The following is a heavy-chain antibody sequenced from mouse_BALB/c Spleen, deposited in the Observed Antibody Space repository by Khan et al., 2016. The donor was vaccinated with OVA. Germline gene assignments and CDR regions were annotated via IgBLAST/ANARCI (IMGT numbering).Heavy chain of an antibody. CDR1: GYSFTAYY. V-gene: IGHV1-26*01. CDR3: ARGYDFFAY. CDR2: VNPNNGDT. D-gene: IGHD2-14*01. J-gene: IGHJ3*01. Sequence: IQLVQSGPDLVKPGASVKISCKASGYSFTAYYLSWVKQSHGESLEWIGRVNPNNGDTTYTQKFKGKVILTVDKSSNTAYMDLRSLTSEDSAVYYCARGYDFFAYWGQGTLVTVSA.